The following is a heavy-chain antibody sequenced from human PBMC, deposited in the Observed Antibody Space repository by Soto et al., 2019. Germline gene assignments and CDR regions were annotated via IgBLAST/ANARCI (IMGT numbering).Heavy chain of an antibody. Sequence: ASVKVSCKASGYIFTGYHIHWVRQAPGRGLEWMGWINPNSGDTEYAQNFQGRVTMTRDTSFNLVYMEMSGLMSDDTAVYYCASDARGTRVFDEMDIWGQGTTVTVYS. CDR3: ASDARGTRVFDEMDI. CDR2: INPNSGDT. J-gene: IGHJ6*02. V-gene: IGHV1-2*02. CDR1: GYIFTGYH. D-gene: IGHD3-9*01.